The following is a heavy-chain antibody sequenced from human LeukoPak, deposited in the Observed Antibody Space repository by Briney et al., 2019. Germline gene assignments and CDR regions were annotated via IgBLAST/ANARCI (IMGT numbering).Heavy chain of an antibody. Sequence: SETLSLICTVSGGSISSYYWSWIRQPPGKGLEWIGYFYYSGSTNYNPSLKGRVTISVDTSKNQFSLKLSSVTAADTAVYYCARRGLLELQLGYYYYYGMDVWGQGTTVTVSS. J-gene: IGHJ6*02. CDR3: ARRGLLELQLGYYYYYGMDV. CDR1: GGSISSYY. D-gene: IGHD6-13*01. CDR2: FYYSGST. V-gene: IGHV4-59*08.